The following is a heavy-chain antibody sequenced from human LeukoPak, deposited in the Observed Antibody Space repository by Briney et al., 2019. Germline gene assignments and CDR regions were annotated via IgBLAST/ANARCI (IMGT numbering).Heavy chain of an antibody. CDR2: INHSGST. CDR3: AGARLLRYFDWLPVGFDY. D-gene: IGHD3-9*01. J-gene: IGHJ4*02. CDR1: GGPFSGYY. V-gene: IGHV4-34*01. Sequence: PSETLSLTCAVYGGPFSGYYWSWIRQPPGKGLEWIGEINHSGSTNYNPSLKSRVTISVDTSKNQFSLKLSSVTAADTAVYYCAGARLLRYFDWLPVGFDYWGQGTLVTVSS.